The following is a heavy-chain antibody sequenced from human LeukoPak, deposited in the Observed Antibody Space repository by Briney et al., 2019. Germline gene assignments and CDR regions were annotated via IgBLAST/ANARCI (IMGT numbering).Heavy chain of an antibody. D-gene: IGHD3-22*01. CDR1: GFTFSSYG. J-gene: IGHJ4*02. V-gene: IGHV3-30*02. CDR2: IRYDGSNK. CDR3: AKDLTYYYDSSGYTPDY. Sequence: TGGSLRLSCAASGFTFSSYGMHWVRQAPGKGLEWVAFIRYDGSNKYYADSVKGRFTISRDNSKNTLYLQMNSLRVEDTAVYYCAKDLTYYYDSSGYTPDYWGQGTLVTVSS.